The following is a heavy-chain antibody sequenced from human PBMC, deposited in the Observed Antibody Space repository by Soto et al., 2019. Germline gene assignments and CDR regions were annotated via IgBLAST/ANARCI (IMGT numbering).Heavy chain of an antibody. Sequence: QLQLQESGPGLVKPSETLSLTCTVSGGSISSSSYNWGWIRQPPGKGLEWIGSIYYSGSTDYNPSLKNRVTISVDTSKNQFALKLSSVTAADTAVYHCRSGSYYSIYHYYGMDVWGQGTTVTVSS. CDR2: IYYSGST. D-gene: IGHD3-10*01. V-gene: IGHV4-39*01. CDR1: GGSISSSSYN. J-gene: IGHJ6*02. CDR3: RSGSYYSIYHYYGMDV.